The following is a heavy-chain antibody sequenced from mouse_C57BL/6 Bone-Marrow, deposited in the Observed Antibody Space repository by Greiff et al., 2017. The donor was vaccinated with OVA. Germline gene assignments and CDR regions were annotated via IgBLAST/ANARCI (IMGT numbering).Heavy chain of an antibody. J-gene: IGHJ4*01. V-gene: IGHV1-22*01. CDR3: ARKGGKGYYAMDY. CDR2: INPNNGGT. CDR1: GYTFTDYN. Sequence: VQLKQSGPELVKPGASVKMSCKASGYTFTDYNMHWVKQSHGKSLEWIGYINPNNGGTSYNQKFKGKATLTVNKSSSTAYMELRSLTSEDSAVYYCARKGGKGYYAMDYWGQGTSVTVSS. D-gene: IGHD2-1*01.